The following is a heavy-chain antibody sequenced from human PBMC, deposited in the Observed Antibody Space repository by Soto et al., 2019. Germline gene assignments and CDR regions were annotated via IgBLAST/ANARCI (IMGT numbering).Heavy chain of an antibody. CDR2: INPSSSHI. V-gene: IGHV3-21*01. Sequence: EVQLVESGGGLVMPGGSLRLSCAASGFTFSTYHMNWVRQAPGKGLEWVSSINPSSSHIYYADSVRGRFTISRDNSRNSFDMQINSLRTEDEAVYDGARGYCGGGGCYLRRDAIDVWGQGTMVTVSS. J-gene: IGHJ3*01. D-gene: IGHD2-15*01. CDR1: GFTFSTYH. CDR3: ARGYCGGGGCYLRRDAIDV.